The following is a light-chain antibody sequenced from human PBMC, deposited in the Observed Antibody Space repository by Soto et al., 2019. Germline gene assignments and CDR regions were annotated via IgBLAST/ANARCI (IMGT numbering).Light chain of an antibody. V-gene: IGLV2-14*01. Sequence: QSALTQPASVSGSPGQSITISCTGATSDFGGSKYVSWYQHHPGKAPKLMIHEVSNRPSGVSNRFSGSKSGNTASLTISGLQAGDEAAYYCSAYAGSSAPVLFGGGTKVTVL. CDR1: TSDFGGSKY. J-gene: IGLJ2*01. CDR3: SAYAGSSAPVL. CDR2: EVS.